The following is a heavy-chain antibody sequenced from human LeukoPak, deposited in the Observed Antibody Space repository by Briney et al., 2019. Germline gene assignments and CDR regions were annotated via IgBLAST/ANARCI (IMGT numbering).Heavy chain of an antibody. V-gene: IGHV1-46*01. CDR1: GYTFTSYY. CDR3: ARAYYHASSRYYFPLDY. CDR2: INPSGGST. D-gene: IGHD3-22*01. J-gene: IGHJ4*02. Sequence: ASVKVSCKASGYTFTSYYMHWVRQAPGQGLEWMGIINPSGGSTSYTQKFQGRITMTRDTSTSTVYVELSSLRSEDTAVYYCARAYYHASSRYYFPLDYWGQGTLVTVSS.